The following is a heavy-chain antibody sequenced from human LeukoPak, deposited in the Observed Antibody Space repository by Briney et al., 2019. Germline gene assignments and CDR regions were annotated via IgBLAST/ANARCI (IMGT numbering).Heavy chain of an antibody. J-gene: IGHJ4*02. V-gene: IGHV3-66*03. Sequence: GRSLRLSCAASGFTVSSYYMSWVRQAPGKGLEWVSNIYNTGSTNYADSVKGRFTISRDNSKNTLYLQMNSLRAEDTAVYYCARDSPGDLWDYWGQGTLVTVSS. D-gene: IGHD7-27*01. CDR1: GFTVSSYY. CDR3: ARDSPGDLWDY. CDR2: IYNTGST.